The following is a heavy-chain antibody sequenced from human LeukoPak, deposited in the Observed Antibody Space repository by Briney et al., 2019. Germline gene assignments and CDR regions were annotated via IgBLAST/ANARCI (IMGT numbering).Heavy chain of an antibody. D-gene: IGHD6-19*01. V-gene: IGHV3-23*01. Sequence: PGGSLRLSCAASGFTFSSYGMSWVRQAPGKGLEWVSAISGSGGSTYYADSVKGRFTISRDNSKNTLYLQMNSLRAEDTAVYYCVVVKQWLWYFDYWGQGTLVTVSS. CDR2: ISGSGGST. J-gene: IGHJ4*02. CDR1: GFTFSSYG. CDR3: VVVKQWLWYFDY.